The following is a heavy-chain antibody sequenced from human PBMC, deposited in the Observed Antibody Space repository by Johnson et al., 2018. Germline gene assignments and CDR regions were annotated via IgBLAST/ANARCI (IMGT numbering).Heavy chain of an antibody. CDR3: AKNRLVGYSSSWYPYFQH. Sequence: QVQLVQSGGGLVQPGRSLRLSCVASGFTFNSYGIHWARQAPGKGLEWVAVISYDGSNKYYADSGKGRVTIARDNSKNTLYLQTNSLGAEDTAGYYCAKNRLVGYSSSWYPYFQHWGQGTLVTVSS. J-gene: IGHJ1*01. V-gene: IGHV3-30*18. CDR2: ISYDGSNK. D-gene: IGHD6-13*01. CDR1: GFTFNSYG.